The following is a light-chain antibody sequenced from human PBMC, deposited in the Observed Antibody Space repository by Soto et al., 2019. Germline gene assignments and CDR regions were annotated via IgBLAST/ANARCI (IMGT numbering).Light chain of an antibody. CDR1: QRVSSS. V-gene: IGKV3-15*01. CDR2: GAS. Sequence: EIMMTQSPATLSVSPGERATLSCRASQRVSSSLAWYQQKTGQAPRLLIYGASTRATGIPARFSGSGSGTEFTLTLNSLQSEDFAVYYCQQYNNWWTFGQGNKVEI. CDR3: QQYNNWWT. J-gene: IGKJ1*01.